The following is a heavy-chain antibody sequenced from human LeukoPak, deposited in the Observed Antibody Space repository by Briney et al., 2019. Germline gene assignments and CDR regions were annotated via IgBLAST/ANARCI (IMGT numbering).Heavy chain of an antibody. CDR1: GYTFTGYY. CDR3: ARDGSIKYSSSWYDR. Sequence: GASVKVSRKASGYTFTGYYMQWVRQAPGQGLEWMGWINPHSGGTNYAQKFQGRVTMTRDTSISTAYMELSRLRSDDTAVYYCARDGSIKYSSSWYDRWGQGTLVTVSS. CDR2: INPHSGGT. D-gene: IGHD6-13*01. J-gene: IGHJ5*02. V-gene: IGHV1-2*02.